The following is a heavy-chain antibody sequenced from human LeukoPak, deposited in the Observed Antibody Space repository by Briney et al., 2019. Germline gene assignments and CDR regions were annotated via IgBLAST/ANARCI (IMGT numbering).Heavy chain of an antibody. D-gene: IGHD6-13*01. CDR2: ISGSGSST. CDR3: AKALSSSWTRRYFDY. CDR1: GFTFSSYN. J-gene: IGHJ4*02. Sequence: PGGSLRLSCAASGFTFSSYNMSWVRQAPGKGLEWVSAISGSGSSTYYADSVKGRFTISRDNSKNTLYLQMNSLRAEDTAVYYCAKALSSSWTRRYFDYWGQGTLVTVSS. V-gene: IGHV3-23*01.